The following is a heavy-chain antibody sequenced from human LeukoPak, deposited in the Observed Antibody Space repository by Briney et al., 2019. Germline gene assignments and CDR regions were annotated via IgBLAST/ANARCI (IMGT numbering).Heavy chain of an antibody. J-gene: IGHJ6*03. CDR1: GGSISSGSYY. V-gene: IGHV4-61*02. CDR2: IYTSGST. Sequence: RSQTLSLTCTVSGGSISSGSYYWSWIRQPAGKGLEWIGRIYTSGSTNYNPSLKSRVAISVDTSKNQFSLKLSSVTAADTAVYYCAREKTKYCTSTSCYRDRYYYYMDVWGKGTTVTISS. D-gene: IGHD2-2*01. CDR3: AREKTKYCTSTSCYRDRYYYYMDV.